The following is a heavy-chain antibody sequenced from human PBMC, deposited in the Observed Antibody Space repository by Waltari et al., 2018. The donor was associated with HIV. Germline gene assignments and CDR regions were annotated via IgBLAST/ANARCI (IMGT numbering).Heavy chain of an antibody. Sequence: QVQLQQWGTGLVKASQTVSLTCAVYGGSFTGYYWSWIRQPPGKGLEWIGEINHSGSTICNQSLKSRVTISVDTSKNQFSLKLSSVTAADTAVYYCARPQGTGWFDPWGLGTLVTV. CDR3: ARPQGTGWFDP. V-gene: IGHV4-34*01. D-gene: IGHD3-10*01. CDR1: GGSFTGYY. CDR2: INHSGST. J-gene: IGHJ5*02.